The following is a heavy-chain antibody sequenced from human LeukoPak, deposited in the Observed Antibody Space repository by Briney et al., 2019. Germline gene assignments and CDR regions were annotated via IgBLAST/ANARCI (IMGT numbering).Heavy chain of an antibody. J-gene: IGHJ4*02. D-gene: IGHD6-13*01. CDR2: INQYGSEK. Sequence: AGGSLRLSCAASGFTFSSNWMSWVRQVPGKGLEWVANINQYGSEKKYVNSVKGRFTISRDNAKNSLYLQMNSLRAEDTALYYCARARIAAAGNEDYWGQGTLVTVSS. CDR1: GFTFSSNW. V-gene: IGHV3-7*03. CDR3: ARARIAAAGNEDY.